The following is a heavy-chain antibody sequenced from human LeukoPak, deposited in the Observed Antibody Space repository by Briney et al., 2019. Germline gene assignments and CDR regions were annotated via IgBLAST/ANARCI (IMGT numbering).Heavy chain of an antibody. CDR2: IIPILGIA. CDR1: GGTLNNYG. D-gene: IGHD3-22*01. CDR3: ARHYYDSSGYYGGGY. Sequence: ASVKVSCKASGGTLNNYGISWVRQAPGQGLEWMGRIIPILGIANYAQKFQGRVTITADKSTSTAYMELSSLRSEDTAVYYCARHYYDSSGYYGGGYWGQGTLVTVSS. V-gene: IGHV1-69*04. J-gene: IGHJ4*02.